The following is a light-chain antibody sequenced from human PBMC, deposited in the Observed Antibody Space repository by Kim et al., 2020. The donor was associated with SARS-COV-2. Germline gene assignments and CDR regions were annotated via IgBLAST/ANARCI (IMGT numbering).Light chain of an antibody. J-gene: IGLJ3*02. CDR2: DDS. Sequence: SVTFTCTGNSSDVGAYNYFSWNQQHPGKAPKLLIFDDSRRAAGLPDRISCSKSGNTASLTISGLQAEDEADYYCSSYAGSYSWVFGGGTQLTVL. CDR1: SSDVGAYNY. V-gene: IGLV2-11*01. CDR3: SSYAGSYSWV.